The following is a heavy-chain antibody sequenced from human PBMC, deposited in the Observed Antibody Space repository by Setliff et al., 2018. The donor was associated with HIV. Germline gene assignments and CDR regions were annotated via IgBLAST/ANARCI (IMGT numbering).Heavy chain of an antibody. V-gene: IGHV4-38-2*01. CDR2: IYHSGST. CDR1: GFSISSGYY. Sequence: SETLSLTCAVSGFSISSGYYWGWIRQPPGKGLEWIGIIYHSGSTYYNPSLKSRVTISVDTSKNQFSLKLSSVTAADTAVYYCARRNVVVPAALDYWGQGMLVTVS. CDR3: ARRNVVVPAALDY. J-gene: IGHJ4*02. D-gene: IGHD2-2*01.